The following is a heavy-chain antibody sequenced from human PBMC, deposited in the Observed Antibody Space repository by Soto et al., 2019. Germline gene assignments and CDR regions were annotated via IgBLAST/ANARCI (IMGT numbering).Heavy chain of an antibody. CDR1: GYTFTGYY. J-gene: IGHJ6*03. V-gene: IGHV1-2*04. CDR3: ARSERIYNYYYMDV. Sequence: ASVKVSCKASGYTFTGYYMRWVRQAPGQGLEWMGWINPNSGGTNYAQKFQGWVTMTRDTSISTAYMELSRLRSDDTAVYYCARSERIYNYYYMDVWGKGTTVTVSS. CDR2: INPNSGGT.